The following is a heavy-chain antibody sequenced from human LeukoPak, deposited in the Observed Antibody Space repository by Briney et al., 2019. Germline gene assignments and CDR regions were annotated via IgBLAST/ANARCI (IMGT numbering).Heavy chain of an antibody. Sequence: GGFLRLSCAASGFTFRNYGMHRVRQAPGKGLEWVAGISYDESDKYYADCVKGRFTISRDNSKNTLYLQMNSLRPEDTAVYYCAKGVVAATNAAYYGMDVWGQGTTVTVSS. CDR3: AKGVVAATNAAYYGMDV. V-gene: IGHV3-30*18. CDR1: GFTFRNYG. J-gene: IGHJ6*02. D-gene: IGHD2-15*01. CDR2: ISYDESDK.